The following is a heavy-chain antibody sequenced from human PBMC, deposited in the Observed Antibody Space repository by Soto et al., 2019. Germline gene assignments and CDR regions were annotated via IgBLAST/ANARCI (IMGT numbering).Heavy chain of an antibody. J-gene: IGHJ6*03. CDR1: GYTFTGYY. Sequence: QVQLVQSGAEVKKPGASVKVSCKASGYTFTGYYMHWVRQATGQGLEWMGWINPNSGGTNYAQKFQGWVTMTRDTSISTAYMELSRLRSDDTAVYYCARGYSGYDEAYYYYYYMDVWGTGTTVTVSS. CDR2: INPNSGGT. V-gene: IGHV1-2*04. D-gene: IGHD5-12*01. CDR3: ARGYSGYDEAYYYYYYMDV.